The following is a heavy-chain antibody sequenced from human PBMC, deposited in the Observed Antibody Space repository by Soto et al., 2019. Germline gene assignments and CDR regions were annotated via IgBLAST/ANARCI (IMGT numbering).Heavy chain of an antibody. CDR2: IPQDGVDG. CDR1: GFTFSMYS. D-gene: IGHD2-21*02. V-gene: IGHV3-7*03. Sequence: PGGSLILSCEVSGFTFSMYSMSWVRQSPGKGLEWVAKIPQDGVDGHYADSVKGRFIISRDNGKNSLHLQLNNLRAEDTAVYYCARDHLILPAHDFFYGSDVWGRGATVTVSS. CDR3: ARDHLILPAHDFFYGSDV. J-gene: IGHJ6*02.